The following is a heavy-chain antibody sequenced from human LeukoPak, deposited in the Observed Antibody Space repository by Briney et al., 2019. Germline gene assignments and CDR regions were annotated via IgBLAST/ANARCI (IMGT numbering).Heavy chain of an antibody. V-gene: IGHV3-30-3*01. D-gene: IGHD6-13*01. J-gene: IGHJ4*02. CDR3: ARLGYSSSPDDY. CDR2: ISYDGSNK. Sequence: PGGSLRLSCAASGFTFSSYAMHWVRQAPGKGLEWVAVISYDGSNKYYADSVKGRFTISRDNSKNTLYLQMNSLRAEDTAVYYCARLGYSSSPDDYWGQGTLVTVSS. CDR1: GFTFSSYA.